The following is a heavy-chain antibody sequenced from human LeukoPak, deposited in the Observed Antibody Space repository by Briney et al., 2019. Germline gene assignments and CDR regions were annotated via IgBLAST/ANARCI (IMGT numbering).Heavy chain of an antibody. J-gene: IGHJ3*02. V-gene: IGHV1-2*02. CDR1: GYTLTAYY. CDR3: ARGPTLGLDI. Sequence: ASVKVSCKASGYTLTAYYIHWVRQAPGQGLEWMGWINPNSGDTNLPQRFQGRVTMTRDTSIITAYMELSSLTSDDTGMYYCARGPTLGLDIWGQGTMVTVSS. CDR2: INPNSGDT.